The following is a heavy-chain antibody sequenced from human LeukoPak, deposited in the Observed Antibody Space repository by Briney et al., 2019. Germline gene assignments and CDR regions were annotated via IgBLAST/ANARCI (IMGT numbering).Heavy chain of an antibody. V-gene: IGHV1-69*13. Sequence: GASVKVSCKASGGTFSSYAISWVRQAPGQGLEWMGGIIPIFGTANYAQKFQGRVTITADESTSTAYMELSSLRSEDTAVYYCAGGEVATISFEVDYYYYMDVWGKGTTVTVSS. CDR1: GGTFSSYA. CDR3: AGGEVATISFEVDYYYYMDV. D-gene: IGHD5-12*01. J-gene: IGHJ6*03. CDR2: IIPIFGTA.